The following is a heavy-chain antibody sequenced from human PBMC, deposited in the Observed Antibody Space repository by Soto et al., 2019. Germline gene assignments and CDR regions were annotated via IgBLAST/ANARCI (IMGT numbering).Heavy chain of an antibody. Sequence: GGSLRLSCVGSGFTFSTYSINWVRQAPGKGLEWVSSISSRSDIYYADSVKGRFTISRDNAKNSLYLQMNSLRAEDTAVYYCARERGGGLIVVVPAGFDYWGQGTLVTVSS. V-gene: IGHV3-21*01. D-gene: IGHD2-2*01. CDR1: GFTFSTYS. CDR2: ISSRSDI. J-gene: IGHJ4*02. CDR3: ARERGGGLIVVVPAGFDY.